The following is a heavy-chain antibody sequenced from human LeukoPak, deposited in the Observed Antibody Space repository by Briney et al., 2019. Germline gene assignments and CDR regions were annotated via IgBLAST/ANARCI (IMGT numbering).Heavy chain of an antibody. D-gene: IGHD3-16*02. CDR2: IYYSGST. J-gene: IGHJ3*02. CDR1: DDSINNYY. Sequence: PSETLSLTCTVSDDSINNYYWSWIRQPPGKGLEWIGYIYYSGSTNYNPSLKSRVTISVDTSKNQFSLKLSSVTAADTAVYYCARDRYLDDAFDIWGQGTMVTVSS. V-gene: IGHV4-59*01. CDR3: ARDRYLDDAFDI.